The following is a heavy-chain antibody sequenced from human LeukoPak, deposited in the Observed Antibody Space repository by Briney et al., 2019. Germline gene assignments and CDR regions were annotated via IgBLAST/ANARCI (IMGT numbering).Heavy chain of an antibody. Sequence: SETLSLTCAVYGGSFSGYYWSWIRQPPGKGLEWIGYIYYSGSTNYNPSLKSRVTISVDTSKNQFSLKLSSVTAADTAVYYCARGIQLWFNWFDPWGQGTLVTVSS. V-gene: IGHV4-59*12. CDR1: GGSFSGYY. CDR3: ARGIQLWFNWFDP. J-gene: IGHJ5*02. D-gene: IGHD5-18*01. CDR2: IYYSGST.